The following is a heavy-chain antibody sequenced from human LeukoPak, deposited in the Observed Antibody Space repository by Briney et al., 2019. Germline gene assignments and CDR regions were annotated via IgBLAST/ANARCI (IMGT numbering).Heavy chain of an antibody. CDR3: ATSSSGYDFLFDY. D-gene: IGHD5-12*01. CDR2: IKSETNGGAT. J-gene: IGHJ4*02. V-gene: IGHV3-15*01. CDR1: GFTFNIAW. Sequence: GGSLRLSWAASGFTFNIAWMTWVRQAPGKGLEWVGRIKSETNGGATDYAAPVKSRFTISRDDSKTTVYLQMNSLKTEDSAMYYCATSSSGYDFLFDYWGQGTLVTVSS.